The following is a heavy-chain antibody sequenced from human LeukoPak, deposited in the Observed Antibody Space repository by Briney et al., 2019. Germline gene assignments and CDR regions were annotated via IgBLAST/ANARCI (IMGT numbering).Heavy chain of an antibody. CDR3: TTDWSYYDSSGEGNFDY. Sequence: PGGSLRLSCAAPGFTFSNAWMSWVRQAPGKGLEWVGRIKSKTDGGTTDYAAPVKGRFTISRDDSKNTLYLQMNSLKTEDTAVYYCTTDWSYYDSSGEGNFDYWGQGTLVTVSS. D-gene: IGHD3-22*01. J-gene: IGHJ4*02. V-gene: IGHV3-15*01. CDR1: GFTFSNAW. CDR2: IKSKTDGGTT.